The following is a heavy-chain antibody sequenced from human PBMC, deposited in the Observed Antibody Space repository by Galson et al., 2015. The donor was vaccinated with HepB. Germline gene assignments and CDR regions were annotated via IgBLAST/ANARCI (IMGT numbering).Heavy chain of an antibody. V-gene: IGHV3-48*04. CDR3: ATTKFGSCAYWTFEI. CDR2: ISTNGATI. J-gene: IGHJ3*02. CDR1: GFTFSSYT. D-gene: IGHD3-16*01. Sequence: LRLSCAASGFTFSSYTMNWVRQTPGKGLQWVSYISTNGATIHYADSVKGRFTIAGDNAKNTMWLQMNSLIAEDTAVYYCATTKFGSCAYWTFEIWGQGTLFTVSS.